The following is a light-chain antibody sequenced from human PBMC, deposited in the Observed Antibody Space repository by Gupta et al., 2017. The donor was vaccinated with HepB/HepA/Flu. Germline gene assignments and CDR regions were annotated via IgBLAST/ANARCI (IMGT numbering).Light chain of an antibody. CDR1: QGMSNY. J-gene: IGKJ4*02. Sequence: DIPLTPSPSSLSASVGDKVTITCRASQGMSNYLAWYQQKPGKVPKRLIYAASTLQSGVPSRFRGSGSGTDFTLKISSLQPEDVATYYCQQYKRASRTFGGGTKVEIK. CDR2: AAS. CDR3: QQYKRASRT. V-gene: IGKV1-27*01.